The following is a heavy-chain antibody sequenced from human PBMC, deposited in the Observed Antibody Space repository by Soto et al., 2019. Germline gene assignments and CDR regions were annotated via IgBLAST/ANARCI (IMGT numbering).Heavy chain of an antibody. J-gene: IGHJ4*02. CDR2: INSGGSSI. CDR1: GFTFTDHY. CDR3: ARDIRGAN. V-gene: IGHV3-11*01. D-gene: IGHD3-10*01. Sequence: QVQLMESGGGLVKPGGTLRLSCTASGFTFTDHYMTWIRQAPGKGLEWVSYINSGGSSIYYADSGRGRFTISRDNAKNSVHLQKSSLRAEDTAIYYCARDIRGANWGQGTLVIVSS.